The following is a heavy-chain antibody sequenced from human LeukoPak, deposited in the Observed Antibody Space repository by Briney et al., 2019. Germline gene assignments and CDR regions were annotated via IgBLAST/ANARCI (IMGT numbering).Heavy chain of an antibody. D-gene: IGHD3-16*01. CDR3: ARQPIYEAYFDF. V-gene: IGHV3-7*01. J-gene: IGHJ4*02. Sequence: PGGSLRLSCVASGFPFDRYLMSWVRQAPGKGLEWVANIKHDGSEKNFVDSVKGRFTISRDNAENSLFLQMNSLRADDTAVYFCARQPIYEAYFDFWGQGTLVTVSS. CDR1: GFPFDRYL. CDR2: IKHDGSEK.